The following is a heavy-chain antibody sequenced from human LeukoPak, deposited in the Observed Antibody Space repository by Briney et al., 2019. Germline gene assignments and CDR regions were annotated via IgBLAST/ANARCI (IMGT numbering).Heavy chain of an antibody. J-gene: IGHJ4*02. CDR2: INHSGST. CDR1: GGSFSGYY. V-gene: IGHV4-34*01. CDR3: ARLRY. Sequence: SETLSLTCAVYGGSFSGYYWSWIRQPPGKGLEWIGEINHSGSTNYNPSLKSRVTISVDTSKNQFSLKPSSVTAADTAVYYCARLRYWGQGTLVTVSS.